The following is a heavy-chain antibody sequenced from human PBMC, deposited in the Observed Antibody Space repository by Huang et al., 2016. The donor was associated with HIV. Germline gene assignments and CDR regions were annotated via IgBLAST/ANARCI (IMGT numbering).Heavy chain of an antibody. CDR2: IPTNTGKP. CDR1: GYTFTTYG. CDR3: AKNRWLDPDAFDI. Sequence: QVQLVQSGSELKRPGASVTLSCKASGYTFTTYGVNWVRQAPGQGLEWLGGIPTNTGKPTYAQGCTGRFVFSLDTSVSTAYLQISGLKAEDTAIYYCAKNRWLDPDAFDIWGQGTMVTVSS. J-gene: IGHJ3*02. D-gene: IGHD6-19*01. V-gene: IGHV7-4-1*02.